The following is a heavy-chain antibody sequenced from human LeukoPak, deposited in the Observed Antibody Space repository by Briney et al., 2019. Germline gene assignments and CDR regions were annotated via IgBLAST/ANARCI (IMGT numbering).Heavy chain of an antibody. D-gene: IGHD1-20*01. CDR1: GGSISSSSYY. V-gene: IGHV4-39*01. CDR3: ARTTAGYNWDQRLY. Sequence: SETLSLTCTVSGGSISSSSYYWGWIRQPPGKGLEWIGSIYYSGSTYYNPSLKSRVTISVDTSKNQFSLKLSSVTAADTAVYYCARTTAGYNWDQRLYWGQGTLVTVSS. CDR2: IYYSGST. J-gene: IGHJ4*02.